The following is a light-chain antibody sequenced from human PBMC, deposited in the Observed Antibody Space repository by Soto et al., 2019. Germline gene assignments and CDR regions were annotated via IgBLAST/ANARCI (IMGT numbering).Light chain of an antibody. Sequence: EIVLTQSPATLSLSPGERATLSCRASQSVSSYLAWYQQKPGQAPRLLIYDASNRATGIPARFSGSGSGTDFTLTISSLEHEDFAFYYCQQRSNWPPTFGGGTKVEIK. J-gene: IGKJ4*01. CDR3: QQRSNWPPT. CDR1: QSVSSY. V-gene: IGKV3-11*01. CDR2: DAS.